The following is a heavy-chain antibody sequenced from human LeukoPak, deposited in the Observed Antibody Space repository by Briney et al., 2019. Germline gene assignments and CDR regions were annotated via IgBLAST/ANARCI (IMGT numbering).Heavy chain of an antibody. CDR2: IKQDGSEK. Sequence: GGSLRLSCAASGFTFSSYWMSWVRQAPGKGLEWVANIKQDGSEKYYVDSVKGRFTISRDNAKNSLYLQMNSLRAEDTAVYYCATTTSYYDFWSGYYTTEEYFQHWGQGTLVTVSS. J-gene: IGHJ1*01. CDR3: ATTTSYYDFWSGYYTTEEYFQH. V-gene: IGHV3-7*01. CDR1: GFTFSSYW. D-gene: IGHD3-3*01.